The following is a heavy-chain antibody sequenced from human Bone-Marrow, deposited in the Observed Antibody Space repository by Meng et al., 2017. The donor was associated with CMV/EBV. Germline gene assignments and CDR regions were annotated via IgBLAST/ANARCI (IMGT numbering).Heavy chain of an antibody. CDR3: ARDKYSSSSSLGLL. V-gene: IGHV4-34*01. CDR2: INHSGST. Sequence: SETLSLTCAVYGGSFSGYYWSWIRQPPGKGQEWIGEINHSGSTNYNPSLKSRVTISVDTSKNQFSLKLSSVTAADTAVYYCARDKYSSSSSLGLLWGQGTLVTVSS. J-gene: IGHJ4*02. D-gene: IGHD6-6*01. CDR1: GGSFSGYY.